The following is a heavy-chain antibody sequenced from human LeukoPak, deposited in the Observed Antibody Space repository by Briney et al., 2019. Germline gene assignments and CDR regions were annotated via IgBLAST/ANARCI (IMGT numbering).Heavy chain of an antibody. Sequence: PSETLSLTCAVYGGSFSGYYWSWIRQPPGKGLEWIGYIFYSGIDRYNPALESRVTISIDTSKNHFSLKLTSVTAADTAVYYCARHDNYPGFGRGFDPWGQGTLVTVSS. CDR2: IFYSGID. CDR3: ARHDNYPGFGRGFDP. CDR1: GGSFSGYY. J-gene: IGHJ5*02. D-gene: IGHD3-10*01. V-gene: IGHV4-59*08.